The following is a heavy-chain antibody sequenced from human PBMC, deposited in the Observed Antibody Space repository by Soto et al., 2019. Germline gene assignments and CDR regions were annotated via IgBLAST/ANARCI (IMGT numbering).Heavy chain of an antibody. J-gene: IGHJ4*02. CDR1: GGSISNYY. CDR3: ARDKITGLFDY. D-gene: IGHD2-8*02. V-gene: IGHV4-34*01. Sequence: PSETLSLTCIVSGGSISNYYWSWIRQPPGTGLEWIGEINHSGSTNYNPSLKSRVTISVDTSKNQFSLKLTSVTAADTAVYYCARDKITGLFDYWGQGTLVTVS. CDR2: INHSGST.